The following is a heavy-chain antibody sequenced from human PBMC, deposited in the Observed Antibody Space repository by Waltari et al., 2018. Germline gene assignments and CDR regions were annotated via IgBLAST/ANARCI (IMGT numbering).Heavy chain of an antibody. CDR2: ISYSGAT. CDR1: GGSITSNRHY. D-gene: IGHD3-16*01. V-gene: IGHV4-39*01. J-gene: IGHJ3*01. Sequence: LHLQESGPGLVKPSDTLSATCSVAGGSITSNRHYWAWIRQPPGKGLEWTATISYSGATYNNPSLKSRVTISVDTSKNQFSLKLSSVTAADTAVYYCATYIGASIGTAAFDVWGQGTMVTVSS. CDR3: ATYIGASIGTAAFDV.